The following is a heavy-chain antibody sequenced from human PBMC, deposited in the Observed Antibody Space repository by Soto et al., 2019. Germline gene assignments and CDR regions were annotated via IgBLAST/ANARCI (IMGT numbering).Heavy chain of an antibody. D-gene: IGHD6-19*01. CDR2: IYWDNDK. CDR3: ARRLAVAGRAPFDY. CDR1: GFSLSTSGVG. Sequence: QITLKESGRTLVKPPQTLTLTCTFSGFSLSTSGVGGAWIRQPPGKALEWLALIYWDNDKRYNPSLKSRLTITKDTFKNQVVLTMSTMDPVDTATYYCARRLAVAGRAPFDYWGQGTLVTVSS. V-gene: IGHV2-5*02. J-gene: IGHJ4*02.